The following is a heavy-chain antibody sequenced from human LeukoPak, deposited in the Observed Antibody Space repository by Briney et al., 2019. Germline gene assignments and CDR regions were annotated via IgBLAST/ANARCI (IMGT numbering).Heavy chain of an antibody. CDR1: GFTFSSYS. J-gene: IGHJ4*02. Sequence: GGSLRLSCAASGFTFSSYSMNWVRQAPGKGLEWVAVISYDGSNKYYADSVKGRFTISRDNSKNTLYLQMNSLRAEDTAVYYCAKVLEMATIDFDYWGQGTLVTVSS. CDR2: ISYDGSNK. V-gene: IGHV3-30*18. CDR3: AKVLEMATIDFDY. D-gene: IGHD5-24*01.